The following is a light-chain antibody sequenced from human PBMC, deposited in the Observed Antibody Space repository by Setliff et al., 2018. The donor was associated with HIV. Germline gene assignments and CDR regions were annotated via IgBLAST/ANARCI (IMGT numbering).Light chain of an antibody. CDR2: DVS. J-gene: IGLJ2*01. V-gene: IGLV2-11*01. CDR1: SSDVGGYNF. CDR3: CSYAGTFLV. Sequence: QSVLTQPASVSGSPGQSITISCTGTSSDVGGYNFVSWYQQHPGKAPKFMIYDVSKRPSGVPDRFSGSKSGNTASLTISGLQAEDEADYYCCSYAGTFLVFGGGTKVTVL.